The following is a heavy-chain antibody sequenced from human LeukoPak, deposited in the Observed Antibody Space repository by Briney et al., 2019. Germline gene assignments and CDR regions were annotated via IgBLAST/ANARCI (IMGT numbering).Heavy chain of an antibody. D-gene: IGHD5-12*01. V-gene: IGHV3-33*06. J-gene: IGHJ6*03. Sequence: PGGSLRLSCEASGLSFSSYGMHWVRQAPGKELQWVAVIWFDSSRKYYADSVKGRFTISRDNPENMLYLQMHSLRAEDTAVYYCAKDRHSGYDPDYYYYMDVWGKGTTVTVSS. CDR3: AKDRHSGYDPDYYYYMDV. CDR1: GLSFSSYG. CDR2: IWFDSSRK.